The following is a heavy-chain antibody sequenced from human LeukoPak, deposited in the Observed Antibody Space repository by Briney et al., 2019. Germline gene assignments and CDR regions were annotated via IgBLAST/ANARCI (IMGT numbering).Heavy chain of an antibody. D-gene: IGHD3-22*01. Sequence: SETLSLTCTVSGGSISSYYWSWIRQPAGKGLEWIGGIYTSGSTNYNPSLKRRVTMSVDTSKNQFSLKLSSVTAADTAVYYCARSNYDSSGYLGYFDYWGQGTLVTVSS. CDR1: GGSISSYY. CDR3: ARSNYDSSGYLGYFDY. V-gene: IGHV4-4*07. J-gene: IGHJ4*02. CDR2: IYTSGST.